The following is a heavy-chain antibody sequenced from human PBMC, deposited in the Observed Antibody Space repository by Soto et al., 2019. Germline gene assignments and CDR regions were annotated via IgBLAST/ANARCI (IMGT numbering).Heavy chain of an antibody. J-gene: IGHJ4*02. CDR3: AVYDYVWGSYRKPY. D-gene: IGHD3-16*02. CDR1: GYTLTSYA. Sequence: ASVKVSCKASGYTLTSYALHWVRQAPGQRLEWMGWINAGNGNTKYSQKFQGRVTITRDTSASTAYMELSSLRSEDTAVYYCAVYDYVWGSYRKPYWGQGTLVTVSS. CDR2: INAGNGNT. V-gene: IGHV1-3*01.